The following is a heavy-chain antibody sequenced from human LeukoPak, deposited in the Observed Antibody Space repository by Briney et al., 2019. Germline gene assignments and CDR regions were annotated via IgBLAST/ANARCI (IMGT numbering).Heavy chain of an antibody. J-gene: IGHJ4*02. V-gene: IGHV4-59*01. D-gene: IGHD4-17*01. CDR1: GGSISSYY. CDR3: ARGSDYGDFRLLYSFDY. CDR2: IYYSGST. Sequence: SETLSLTCTVSGGSISSYYWSWIRQPPGKGLEWIGYIYYSGSTNYNPSLKSRVTISVDTSKNQFSLKLSSVTAADTAVYYCARGSDYGDFRLLYSFDYWGQGTLVTVSS.